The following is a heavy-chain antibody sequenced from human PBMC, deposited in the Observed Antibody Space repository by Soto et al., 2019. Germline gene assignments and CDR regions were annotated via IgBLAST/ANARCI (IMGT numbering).Heavy chain of an antibody. D-gene: IGHD2-2*01. V-gene: IGHV1-69*13. CDR1: GDTFSNYA. CDR2: LIPIFGTA. CDR3: ARESDCSSTSCGNWFDP. J-gene: IGHJ5*02. Sequence: SVKVSCKASGDTFSNYAIGWVRQAPGQGLEWMGVLIPIFGTANYAQKFQGRVTITADESTSTAYMELSSLRSEDTAVYYCARESDCSSTSCGNWFDPRRQRTLVTVSS.